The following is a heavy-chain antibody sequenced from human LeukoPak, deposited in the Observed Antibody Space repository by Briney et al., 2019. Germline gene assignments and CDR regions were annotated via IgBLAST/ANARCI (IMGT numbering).Heavy chain of an antibody. D-gene: IGHD6-13*01. CDR3: AKSTSWGIAAAGGY. Sequence: GGSLRLSCAAAGFTFSSYAMSWVRQAPGKGLEWVSAMSGSGGSTYYADSGKGRFTISRDNSKNTLYLQMNSLRAEDTAVYYCAKSTSWGIAAAGGYWGQGTLVTVSS. CDR2: MSGSGGST. J-gene: IGHJ4*02. CDR1: GFTFSSYA. V-gene: IGHV3-23*01.